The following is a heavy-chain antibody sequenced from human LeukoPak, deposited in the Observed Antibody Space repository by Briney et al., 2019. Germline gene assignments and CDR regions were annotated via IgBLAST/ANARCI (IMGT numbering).Heavy chain of an antibody. D-gene: IGHD5-18*01. J-gene: IGHJ5*02. CDR3: ARGVGQRDSYYNWFDP. CDR2: INHSGST. V-gene: IGHV4-34*01. Sequence: IPSETLSLTCAVYGGSFSGYYWSWIRQPPGKGVEWIGEINHSGSTNYNPSLKSRVTISVDTSKNQFSLKLSSVTAADTAVYYCARGVGQRDSYYNWFDPWGQGTLVTVSS. CDR1: GGSFSGYY.